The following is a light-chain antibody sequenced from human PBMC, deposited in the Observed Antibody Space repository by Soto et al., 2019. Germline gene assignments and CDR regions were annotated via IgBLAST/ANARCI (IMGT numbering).Light chain of an antibody. CDR1: QSVSTY. CDR3: QQYGSSPRT. V-gene: IGKV3-11*01. CDR2: DTS. J-gene: IGKJ1*01. Sequence: EIVLTQSPAILSLSPGERATLSCRASQSVSTYLAWYQQKPGQAPRLLIYDTSNRASGVPARFSGSGSGTDFTLTISSLEPEDFAVYYCQQYGSSPRTFGQGTKVEIK.